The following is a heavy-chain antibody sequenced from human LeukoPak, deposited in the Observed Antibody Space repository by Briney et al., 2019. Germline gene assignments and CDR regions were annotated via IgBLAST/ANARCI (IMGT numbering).Heavy chain of an antibody. Sequence: EASVKLSCKASGYTFTSYYMHWVRQAPGQGLEWMGIINPSGGSTSYAQKFQGRVTMTRDMSTSTVYMELSSLRSEDTAVYYCARAVATTWYYGPYYFDYWGQGTLVTVSS. V-gene: IGHV1-46*01. CDR2: INPSGGST. CDR3: ARAVATTWYYGPYYFDY. J-gene: IGHJ4*02. CDR1: GYTFTSYY. D-gene: IGHD5-12*01.